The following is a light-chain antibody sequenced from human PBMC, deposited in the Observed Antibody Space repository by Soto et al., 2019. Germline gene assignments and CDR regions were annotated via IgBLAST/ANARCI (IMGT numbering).Light chain of an antibody. Sequence: QSALTQPASVSGSPGQSITISCTGTSSDVGAYNYVSWYQQHPGKVPKLIIYEVSDRPSGVSDRFSASKSGNTASLTISGLQAEDEADYYCTSYATSSTYVFGTGTKLTVL. V-gene: IGLV2-14*01. J-gene: IGLJ1*01. CDR3: TSYATSSTYV. CDR1: SSDVGAYNY. CDR2: EVS.